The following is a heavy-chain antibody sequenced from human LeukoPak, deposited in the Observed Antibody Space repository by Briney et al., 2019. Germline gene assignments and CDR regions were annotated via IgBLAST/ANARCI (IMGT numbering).Heavy chain of an antibody. J-gene: IGHJ3*02. V-gene: IGHV5-51*01. CDR1: GYSFTNYW. CDR2: IYPGDSDT. Sequence: GESLKISCKGSGYSFTNYWIGWVRQMSGKGLEWMGIIYPGDSDTRYSPSFQGRVTISADKSISTAFLQWSSLKASDTAMYYCARQDNDAVDIWGQGTMVTVSS. CDR3: ARQDNDAVDI.